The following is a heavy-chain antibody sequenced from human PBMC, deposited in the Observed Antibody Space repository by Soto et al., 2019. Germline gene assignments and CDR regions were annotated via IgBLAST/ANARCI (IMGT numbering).Heavy chain of an antibody. CDR3: ARLRIATNNYKWFDP. D-gene: IGHD2-21*01. V-gene: IGHV4-31*03. CDR2: IYVTGAV. Sequence: SETLSLTCSVSGAALNSGNHYWSWIRQVPGKGLEWIGHIYVTGAVDYNPSLRDRITISQDTSERQFSLNLRLVTAADTAVYYCARLRIATNNYKWFDPWGQGTLVTVSS. CDR1: GAALNSGNHY. J-gene: IGHJ5*02.